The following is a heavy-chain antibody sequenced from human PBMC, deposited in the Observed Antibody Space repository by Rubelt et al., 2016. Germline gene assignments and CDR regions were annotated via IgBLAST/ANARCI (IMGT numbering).Heavy chain of an antibody. D-gene: IGHD6-13*01. Sequence: EVQLVESGGGVVQPGGSLRLSCAASRFVFDAYAMHWVRQPPGKGLEWVSCISSSSDYIYYADSMKGRFTVSRDNAKNSLYLQMNGLRAEDTAVYYCVSRSSWTQIDYWGQGTLVTVSS. CDR2: ISSSSDYI. CDR1: RFVFDAYA. CDR3: VSRSSWTQIDY. V-gene: IGHV3-21*01. J-gene: IGHJ4*02.